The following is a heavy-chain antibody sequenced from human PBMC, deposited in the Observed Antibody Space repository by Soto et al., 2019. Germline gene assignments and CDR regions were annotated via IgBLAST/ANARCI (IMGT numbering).Heavy chain of an antibody. CDR2: ISYDGSNK. Sequence: WGSLRLSCAASGFTFSSYAMHWVRQAPGKGLEWVAVISYDGSNKYYADSVKGRFTISRDNSKNTLYLQMNSLRAEDTAVYYCSTATTVTIAEYFQHWGQGTLVTVSS. V-gene: IGHV3-30*04. D-gene: IGHD4-17*01. J-gene: IGHJ1*01. CDR3: STATTVTIAEYFQH. CDR1: GFTFSSYA.